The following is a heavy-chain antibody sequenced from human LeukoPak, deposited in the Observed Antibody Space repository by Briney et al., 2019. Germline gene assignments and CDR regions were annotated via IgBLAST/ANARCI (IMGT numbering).Heavy chain of an antibody. CDR1: GYTFTNYD. J-gene: IGHJ3*02. CDR2: MSPNTGNT. V-gene: IGHV1-8*01. Sequence: ASIKVSCKASGYTFTNYDINWVRQTTGQGLEWMGWMSPNTGNTGYGQKFQGRITMTRNTSISTAYMELSSLTSDDTAVYFCVSRRKGRAYDIWGQGTMVTVSS. CDR3: VSRRKGRAYDI.